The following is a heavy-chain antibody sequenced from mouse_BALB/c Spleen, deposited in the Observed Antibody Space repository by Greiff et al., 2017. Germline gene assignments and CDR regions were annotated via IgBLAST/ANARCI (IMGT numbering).Heavy chain of an antibody. Sequence: EVKLQESGGGLVKPGGSLKLSCAASGFAFSSYDMSWVRQTPEKRLEWVAYISSGGGSTYYPDTVKGRFTISRDNAKNTLYLQMSSLKSEDTAMYYCARHDGYYWYFDVWGAGTTVTVSA. CDR3: ARHDGYYWYFDV. V-gene: IGHV5-12-1*01. J-gene: IGHJ1*01. CDR1: GFAFSSYD. D-gene: IGHD2-3*01. CDR2: ISSGGGST.